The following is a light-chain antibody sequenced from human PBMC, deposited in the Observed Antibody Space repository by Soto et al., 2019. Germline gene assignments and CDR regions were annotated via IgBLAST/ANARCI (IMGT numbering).Light chain of an antibody. CDR1: QSVSSSY. J-gene: IGKJ1*01. CDR3: QQYGSSPRT. Sequence: VLTPYHGTLSLSPGERATLSSRASQSVSSSYLAWYQQKPGQAPRLLIFGASSRATGIPDRFTSSGSGTDFTLTVGRLEPEDFALYYCQQYGSSPRTFGQG. CDR2: GAS. V-gene: IGKV3-20*01.